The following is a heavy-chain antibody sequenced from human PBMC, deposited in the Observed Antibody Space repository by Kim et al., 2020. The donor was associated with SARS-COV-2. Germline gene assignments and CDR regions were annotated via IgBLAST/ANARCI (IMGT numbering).Heavy chain of an antibody. CDR2: IYYSGST. J-gene: IGHJ4*02. D-gene: IGHD2-2*01. V-gene: IGHV4-31*03. CDR3: ARAQPPIVVVPAAMFHAKDQPYYFDY. Sequence: SETLSLTCTVSGGSISSGGYYWSWIRQHPGKGLEWIGYIYYSGSTYYNPSLKSRVTISVDTSKNQFSLKLSSVTAADTAVYYCARAQPPIVVVPAAMFHAKDQPYYFDYWGQGTLVTVSS. CDR1: GGSISSGGYY.